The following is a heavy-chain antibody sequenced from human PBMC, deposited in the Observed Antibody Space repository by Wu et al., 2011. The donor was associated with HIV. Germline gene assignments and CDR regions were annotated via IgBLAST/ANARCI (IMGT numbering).Heavy chain of an antibody. D-gene: IGHD2-2*01. CDR3: ARESSTSFNY. CDR2: INPNSGGT. Sequence: QVQLVQSGAEVMKPGASVKVSCKASGYTFTDNFIHWVRQAPGQGLEWMGWINPNSGGTNYVQNFQGRVTMTREKSISTAYMELSSLRSDDTAVYYCARESSTSFNYWGQGTLVTVSS. CDR1: GYTFTDNF. V-gene: IGHV1-2*02. J-gene: IGHJ4*02.